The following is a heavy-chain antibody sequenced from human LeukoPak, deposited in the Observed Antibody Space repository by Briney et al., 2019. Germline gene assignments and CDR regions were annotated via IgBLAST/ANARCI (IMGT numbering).Heavy chain of an antibody. J-gene: IGHJ4*02. CDR3: ARGWEPFDY. V-gene: IGHV3-23*01. CDR1: GFTFSTYA. Sequence: RGSLRLSCAASGFTFSTYAMNWVRQAPGKGLEWVSGIIGNAVETYYADSVKGRFTVSRDNSKNTLYVQMNSLRPEDTAVYYCARGWEPFDYWGQGSLVTVSS. D-gene: IGHD1-14*01. CDR2: IIGNAVET.